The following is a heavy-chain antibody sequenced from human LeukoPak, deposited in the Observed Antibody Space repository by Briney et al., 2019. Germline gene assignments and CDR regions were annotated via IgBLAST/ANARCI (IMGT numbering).Heavy chain of an antibody. Sequence: PSETLSLTCAVYGGSFSGYYWSWIRQPPGKGLEWIGEINHSGSTNYNPSLKSRVTISVDTSKNQFSLKLSSVTAADTAVYYCARTRITIFGVVIRYRYFDYWGQGTLVTVSS. J-gene: IGHJ4*02. D-gene: IGHD3-3*01. CDR3: ARTRITIFGVVIRYRYFDY. CDR1: GGSFSGYY. CDR2: INHSGST. V-gene: IGHV4-34*01.